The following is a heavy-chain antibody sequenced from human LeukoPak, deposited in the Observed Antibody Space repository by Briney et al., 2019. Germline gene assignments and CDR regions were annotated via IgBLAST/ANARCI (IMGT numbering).Heavy chain of an antibody. J-gene: IGHJ4*02. CDR3: ARGPMFGSGSYYNY. CDR1: GGTFSSYA. D-gene: IGHD3-10*01. CDR2: ITPIFGTA. V-gene: IGHV1-69*05. Sequence: VASVKVSCKASGGTFSSYAISWVPQAPGQGLEWMGGITPIFGTANYAQKSQGRVTITTDESTSTAYMELSRLRSEDTAVYYCARGPMFGSGSYYNYWGQGTLVTVSS.